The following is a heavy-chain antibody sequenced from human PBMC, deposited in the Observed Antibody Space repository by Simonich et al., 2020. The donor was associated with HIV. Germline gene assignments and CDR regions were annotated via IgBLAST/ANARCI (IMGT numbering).Heavy chain of an antibody. CDR1: GGSFSGHY. CDR3: ARHVSNYYGSGTYYKRGVWFDP. Sequence: QVQLQQWGAGLLKPSETLSLTCAVYGGSFSGHYWSWIRQPPGKGVEWFGEKNHDEMTNDNPPLKSRALIFVATSKNQCSLKLSSVTAADTAVYYCARHVSNYYGSGTYYKRGVWFDPWGQGTLVTVSS. D-gene: IGHD3-10*01. CDR2: KNHDEMT. V-gene: IGHV4-34*04. J-gene: IGHJ5*02.